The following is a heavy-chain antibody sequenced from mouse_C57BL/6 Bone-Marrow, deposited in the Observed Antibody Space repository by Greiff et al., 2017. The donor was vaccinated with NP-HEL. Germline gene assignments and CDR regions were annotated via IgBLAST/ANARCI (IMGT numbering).Heavy chain of an antibody. CDR2: IYPGDGDT. D-gene: IGHD1-3*01. CDR3: ARRLYRYFDG. V-gene: IGHV1-82*01. J-gene: IGHJ1*03. CDR1: GYAFTSSW. Sequence: QVQLQQSGPELVKPGASVKISCKASGYAFTSSWMNWVKQRPGKGLEWIGRIYPGDGDTNYNGKFKGKATLTADKSSSTAYMQLSSLTSEDSAVYFCARRLYRYFDGWGTGTTVTVSS.